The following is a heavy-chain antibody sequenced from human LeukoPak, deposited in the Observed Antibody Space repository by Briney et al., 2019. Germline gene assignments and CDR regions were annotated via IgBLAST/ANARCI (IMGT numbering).Heavy chain of an antibody. V-gene: IGHV4-30-2*01. CDR1: GDSISSGGHY. Sequence: PSETLSLTCTVSGDSISSGGHYWSWIRQPPGKGLEWIGYIYHSGSTYYNPSLKSRVTISVDRSKNQFSLKLSSVTAADTAVYYCARATTQFDYWGQGTLVTVSS. CDR2: IYHSGST. D-gene: IGHD1-26*01. CDR3: ARATTQFDY. J-gene: IGHJ4*02.